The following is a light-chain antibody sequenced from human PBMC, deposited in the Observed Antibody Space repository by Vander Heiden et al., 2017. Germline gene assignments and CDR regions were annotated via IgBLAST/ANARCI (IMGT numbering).Light chain of an antibody. CDR1: QGISSA. J-gene: IGKJ5*01. V-gene: IGKV1-13*02. Sequence: AIQLTQSPSSLSASVGDRVTITCRASQGISSALAWYQQKPGKAPKLLIYDASSLESGVPSRFSGSASGTDFTLTISILHPEDFATYYSQQVNSYPFTFGQGTRLEIK. CDR3: QQVNSYPFT. CDR2: DAS.